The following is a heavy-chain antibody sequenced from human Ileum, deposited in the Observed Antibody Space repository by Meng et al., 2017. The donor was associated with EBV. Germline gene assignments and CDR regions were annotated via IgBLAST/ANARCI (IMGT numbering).Heavy chain of an antibody. D-gene: IGHD3-22*01. V-gene: IGHV4-34*01. CDR3: AREARSSGYHPGIGP. CDR1: GCFFSGYN. Sequence: WCVCLLAPLAPLALHREFDGCFFSGYNWSWIRQSPGQGLECIGEINNSGSTNSNQSLTSRVTISVDTSKNQFSLKLTSVTAADTAVYYCAREARSSGYHPGIGPWGQGTLVTVSS. J-gene: IGHJ5*02. CDR2: INNSGST.